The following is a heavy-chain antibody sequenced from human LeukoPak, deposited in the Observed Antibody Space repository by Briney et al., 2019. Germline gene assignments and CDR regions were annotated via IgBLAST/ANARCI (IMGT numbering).Heavy chain of an antibody. J-gene: IGHJ5*02. Sequence: SETLSLTCAVYGGSFSGYYWSWIRQPPGKGLEWIGEINHSGSTNYNPSLKSRVTISVGTSKNQFPLKLSSVTAADTAVYYCAGLYYDARGTFDPWGQGTLVTVSS. V-gene: IGHV4-34*01. CDR3: AGLYYDARGTFDP. CDR1: GGSFSGYY. D-gene: IGHD3-3*01. CDR2: INHSGST.